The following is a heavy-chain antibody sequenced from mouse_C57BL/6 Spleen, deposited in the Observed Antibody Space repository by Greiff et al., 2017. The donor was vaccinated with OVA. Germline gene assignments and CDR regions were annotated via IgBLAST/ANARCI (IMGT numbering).Heavy chain of an antibody. J-gene: IGHJ2*01. CDR1: GYTFTSYW. CDR2: IDPSDSYT. D-gene: IGHD1-1*01. V-gene: IGHV1-50*01. CDR3: ARGTTVVPFDY. Sequence: QVQLQQPGAELVKPGASVKLSCKASGYTFTSYWMQWVKQRPGQGLEWIGEIDPSDSYTNYNQKFKGKATLTVDPSSSTAYMQLSSLTSEDSAVYYCARGTTVVPFDYWGQGTTLTVSS.